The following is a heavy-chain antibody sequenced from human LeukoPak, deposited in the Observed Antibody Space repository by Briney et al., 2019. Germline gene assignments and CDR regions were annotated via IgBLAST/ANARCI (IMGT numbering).Heavy chain of an antibody. CDR1: GGTFSSYA. V-gene: IGHV1-69*06. J-gene: IGHJ4*02. D-gene: IGHD2-15*01. CDR3: ARAGGFCSGGSCYTHLDQ. CDR2: IVPIFGTA. Sequence: SVKDSCKATGGTFSSYAFSWVRQAPGRGVEWMGGIVPIFGTANYAQKFQGRVTITADKSTTTGYMELSSLRSEDTAVYYCARAGGFCSGGSCYTHLDQWGQGTLVTVSS.